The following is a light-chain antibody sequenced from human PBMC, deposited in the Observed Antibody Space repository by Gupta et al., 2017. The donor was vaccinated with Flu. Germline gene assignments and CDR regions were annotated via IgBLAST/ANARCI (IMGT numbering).Light chain of an antibody. V-gene: IGLV1-47*01. CDR1: GSNIGTNY. CDR3: AAWDDSLSAVV. Sequence: QSVLTQPPSASGTPGQRVTMSCSGSGSNIGTNYVYWYQQFPGTAPKLLIYKNNLRPSGVPDRFSGSKSGTSASLAISGLQAEDESDYYCAAWDDSLSAVVFGGGTKLTVL. CDR2: KNN. J-gene: IGLJ2*01.